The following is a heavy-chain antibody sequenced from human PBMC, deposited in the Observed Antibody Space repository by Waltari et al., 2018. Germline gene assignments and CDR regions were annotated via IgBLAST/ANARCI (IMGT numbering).Heavy chain of an antibody. CDR2: VYYTGTT. Sequence: QVELQESGPGLVKASETLSLTCTVSGGSISTYYWCWIRQPPGKGLEYIGYVYYTGTTNYNPSLKNRVTISLDTSKNQFSLKVNSVTAADTAVYYCARADSSTAYFYYYMDVWGTGTTVTVSS. J-gene: IGHJ6*03. V-gene: IGHV4-59*01. CDR1: GGSISTYY. CDR3: ARADSSTAYFYYYMDV. D-gene: IGHD6-13*01.